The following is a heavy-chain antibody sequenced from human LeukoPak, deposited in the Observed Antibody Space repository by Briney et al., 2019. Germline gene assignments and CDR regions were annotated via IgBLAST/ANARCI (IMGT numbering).Heavy chain of an antibody. Sequence: GGSLRLSCAASGFTFSDYYMGWIRQAPGKGLQWVSYISASGDTIYYSDSVKGRFTISRDNAKNSLFLQMNRLRGDDTAVYYCARERLAMVRGVIPKEAWGWFDPWGQGTLVTVSS. CDR2: ISASGDTI. D-gene: IGHD3-10*01. CDR1: GFTFSDYY. J-gene: IGHJ5*02. CDR3: ARERLAMVRGVIPKEAWGWFDP. V-gene: IGHV3-11*01.